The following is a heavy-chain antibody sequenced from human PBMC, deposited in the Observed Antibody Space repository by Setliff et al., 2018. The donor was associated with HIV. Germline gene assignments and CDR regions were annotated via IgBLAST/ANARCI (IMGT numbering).Heavy chain of an antibody. CDR2: IYSDGRT. CDR3: AKGVKWLDP. D-gene: IGHD3-16*01. Sequence: ETLRLSCAASGFTVSDNHMTWVRQAPGKGLEWVSFIYSDGRTFYTDSVQGRFTISRDDSKNMLYLQMHSVRVDDTAAYYCAKGVKWLDPWGQGTLVTVSS. CDR1: GFTVSDNH. J-gene: IGHJ5*02. V-gene: IGHV3-53*01.